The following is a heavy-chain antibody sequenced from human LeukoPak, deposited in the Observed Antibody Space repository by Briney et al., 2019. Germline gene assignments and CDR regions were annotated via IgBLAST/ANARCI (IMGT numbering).Heavy chain of an antibody. CDR2: IKQDASEK. CDR1: GFTFSGYW. J-gene: IGHJ4*02. Sequence: GALRLSCAAPGFTFSGYWMSWVRQAPGKGLEWVATIKQDASEKTYVDSVEGRFTSSRDNAKSSLFLQMDSLRAEDTAVYYCARFGMDAAIDYWGQGTLVTVSS. V-gene: IGHV3-7*01. CDR3: ARFGMDAAIDY. D-gene: IGHD2-15*01.